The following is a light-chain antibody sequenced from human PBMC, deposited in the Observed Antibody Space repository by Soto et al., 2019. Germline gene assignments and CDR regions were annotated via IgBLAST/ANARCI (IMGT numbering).Light chain of an antibody. CDR2: TAS. Sequence: ETVMTQSPATLSVSPGERVTLSCRASQSIGTSLAWYQQRPGQAPRLLIYTASIRGTGNPVRFSGIGSGTDFTLTINSLQSEDFVIYYCHQYYAWPLTFGGGTKVEIK. J-gene: IGKJ4*01. CDR3: HQYYAWPLT. V-gene: IGKV3D-15*01. CDR1: QSIGTS.